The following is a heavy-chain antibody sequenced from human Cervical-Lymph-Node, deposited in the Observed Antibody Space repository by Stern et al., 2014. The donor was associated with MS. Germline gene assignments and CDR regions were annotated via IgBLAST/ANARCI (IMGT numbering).Heavy chain of an antibody. CDR1: GFTFSTYA. V-gene: IGHV3-30*01. CDR3: ARTSLRKVRGVKYHNGLDV. J-gene: IGHJ6*02. Sequence: VQLVESGGGVVKPGRSLRLSCAASGFTFSTYAMSWVRQAPGKGLEWVAITSYDGSNQYYADTVKGRFTISRDNSNNTLYLQLNSLRPEDTAIYYCARTSLRKVRGVKYHNGLDVWGQGTTVTVSS. CDR2: TSYDGSNQ. D-gene: IGHD3-10*01.